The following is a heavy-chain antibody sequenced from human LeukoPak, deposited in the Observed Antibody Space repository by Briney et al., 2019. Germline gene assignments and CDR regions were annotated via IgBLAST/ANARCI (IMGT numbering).Heavy chain of an antibody. CDR2: IKSDGSGT. J-gene: IGHJ4*02. V-gene: IGHV3-74*01. Sequence: GGSLRLSCAASGFTFSTYWMHWVRQAPGKGLVWVSRIKSDGSGTTFADSVKGRFTISRDNAKNTLYLQMNSLRAEDTAVYYCARDLGYSSGPNYWGQGTRVTVSS. CDR3: ARDLGYSSGPNY. CDR1: GFTFSTYW. D-gene: IGHD6-19*01.